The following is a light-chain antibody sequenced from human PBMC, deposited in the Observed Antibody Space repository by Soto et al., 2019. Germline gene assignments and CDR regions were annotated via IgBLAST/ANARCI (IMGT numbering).Light chain of an antibody. J-gene: IGLJ2*01. V-gene: IGLV2-8*01. CDR1: SSDVGGYNS. CDR2: EVT. Sequence: SALTQPPSASGSPGQSVTISCTGTSSDVGGYNSVSWYQQHPGKAPKLMIYEVTERPSGVPGRFSGSKSGNTASLTVSGLQAEDEADYYCSSYAGSNNLVFGGGTKLTVL. CDR3: SSYAGSNNLV.